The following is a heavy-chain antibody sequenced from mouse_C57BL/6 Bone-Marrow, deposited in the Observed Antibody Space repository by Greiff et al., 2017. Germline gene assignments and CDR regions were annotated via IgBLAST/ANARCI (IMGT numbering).Heavy chain of an antibody. J-gene: IGHJ2*01. V-gene: IGHV1-50*01. D-gene: IGHD3-2*02. CDR1: GYTFTSYW. Sequence: VQLQQPGAELVKPGASVKLSCKASGYTFTSYWMQWVKQRPGQGLEWIGEIDPSDSYTNYNQKFKGKATLTVDTSSSTAYMQLSSLTSEDSAFYYCARSVDSSGYYFDYWGQGTTLTVSS. CDR3: ARSVDSSGYYFDY. CDR2: IDPSDSYT.